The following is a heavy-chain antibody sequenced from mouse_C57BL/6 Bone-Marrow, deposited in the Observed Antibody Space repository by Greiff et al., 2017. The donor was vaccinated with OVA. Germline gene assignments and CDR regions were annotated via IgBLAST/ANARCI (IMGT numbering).Heavy chain of an antibody. D-gene: IGHD1-1*01. Sequence: VQLQQSGPELVKPGASVKISCKASGYSFTDYNMNWVKQSNGKSLEWIGVINPNYGTTSYNQKFKGKATLTVDQSSSTAYMQLNSLTSEDSAVYYCARGDITTVVAPGEYCDYCGQGTTLTVSS. CDR2: INPNYGTT. CDR1: GYSFTDYN. CDR3: ARGDITTVVAPGEYCDY. J-gene: IGHJ2*01. V-gene: IGHV1-39*01.